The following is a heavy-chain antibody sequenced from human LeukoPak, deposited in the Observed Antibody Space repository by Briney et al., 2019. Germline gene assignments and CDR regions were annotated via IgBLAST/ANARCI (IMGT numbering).Heavy chain of an antibody. CDR3: ARDRGIVVGFYYGMDV. V-gene: IGHV1-18*01. CDR2: ISAYNGNT. CDR1: GYTFTSYA. D-gene: IGHD6-19*01. J-gene: IGHJ6*02. Sequence: ASVKVSCKASGYTFTSYAMNWVRQAPGQGLEWMGWISAYNGNTNYAQKLQGRVTMTTDTSTSTAYMELRSLRSDDTAVYYCARDRGIVVGFYYGMDVWGQGTTVTVSS.